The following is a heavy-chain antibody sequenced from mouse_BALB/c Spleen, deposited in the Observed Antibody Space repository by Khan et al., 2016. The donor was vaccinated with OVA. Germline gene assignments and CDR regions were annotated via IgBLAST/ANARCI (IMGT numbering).Heavy chain of an antibody. CDR3: AKDRGYYAVDY. V-gene: IGHV2-3*01. Sequence: QVQLKQSGPGLVAPSQSLSITCTVSGFSLTSYGVSWVRQPPGKGLEWLGVIWGDGNTNFHSALRSRLNISKDNSKSQVFLKLNSLQTDDTATYYCAKDRGYYAVDYWGQGTSVTVSS. CDR1: GFSLTSYG. J-gene: IGHJ4*01. CDR2: IWGDGNT.